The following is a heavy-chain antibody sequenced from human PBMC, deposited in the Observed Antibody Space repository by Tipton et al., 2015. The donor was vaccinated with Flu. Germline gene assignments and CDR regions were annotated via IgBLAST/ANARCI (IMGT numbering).Heavy chain of an antibody. CDR3: ARALIDSSGLDV. Sequence: QLVQSGAEVKKPGASVKVSCKASGYTFTNYGINWVRQATGQGLEWMGWMSPNSGNTGYAQKFQGRVTMTRSTSISTAYMDLSGLRSEDTAVYYCARALIDSSGLDVWGQGTTVTVSS. V-gene: IGHV1-8*02. J-gene: IGHJ6*02. CDR1: GYTFTNYG. CDR2: MSPNSGNT. D-gene: IGHD3-22*01.